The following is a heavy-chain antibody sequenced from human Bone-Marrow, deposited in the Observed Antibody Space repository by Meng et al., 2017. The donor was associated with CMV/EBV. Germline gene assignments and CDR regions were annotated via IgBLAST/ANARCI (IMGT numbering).Heavy chain of an antibody. D-gene: IGHD3-16*01. V-gene: IGHV4-4*07. CDR2: IQVLGHT. Sequence: QWQLQESGPGLVKPSETLSFSWIVHGAHIKTNNWNWVRKHAGQGLQWIGLIQVLGHTVYTPSCKRRVTVSLDASKSQFSLTLNSVTAAETATYYCAGSRPGGGACDYWGQGILVTVSS. CDR1: GAHIKTNN. CDR3: AGSRPGGGACDY. J-gene: IGHJ4*02.